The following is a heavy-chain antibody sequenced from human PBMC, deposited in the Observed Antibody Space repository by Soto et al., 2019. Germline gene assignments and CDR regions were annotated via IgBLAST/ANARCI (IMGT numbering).Heavy chain of an antibody. V-gene: IGHV1-3*05. J-gene: IGHJ6*02. CDR3: ATSYSGYDCHYYYGMDV. CDR1: GYTFTSYA. Sequence: QVQLVQSGAEEKKPGASVKVSCKASGYTFTSYAMHWVRQAPGQRLEWMGWINAGNGNTKYSQKFQGRVTITRDTSASRAYMELSGLRSEDTAAYDRATSYSGYDCHYYYGMDVWGQGPTFTVSS. D-gene: IGHD5-12*01. CDR2: INAGNGNT.